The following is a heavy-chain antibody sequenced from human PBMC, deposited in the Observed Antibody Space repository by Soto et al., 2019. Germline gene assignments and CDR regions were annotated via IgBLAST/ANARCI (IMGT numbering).Heavy chain of an antibody. Sequence: GGSLRLSCAASGFTFSSYSMNWVRQAPGKGLEWVSYISSSSSTIYYADSVKGRFTISRDNAKNSLYLQMNSLRDEDTAVYYCARAAYCGGDCYSGWFDPWGQGTLVTVSS. V-gene: IGHV3-48*02. D-gene: IGHD2-21*02. J-gene: IGHJ5*02. CDR3: ARAAYCGGDCYSGWFDP. CDR2: ISSSSSTI. CDR1: GFTFSSYS.